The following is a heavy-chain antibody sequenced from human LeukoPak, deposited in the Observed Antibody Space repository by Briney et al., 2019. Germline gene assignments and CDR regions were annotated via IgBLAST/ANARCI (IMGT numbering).Heavy chain of an antibody. J-gene: IGHJ4*02. CDR1: GFPFRSYW. CDR3: AKEGAGFLFDY. V-gene: IGHV3-74*01. D-gene: IGHD1-26*01. CDR2: INSDERIK. Sequence: PGGSLRLSCTASGFPFRSYWMHWVRQAPGKGLVWVSGINSDERIKKNADSVKGRFTISRDNAKNTLYLQMNSLRVEDTTIYYCAKEGAGFLFDYWGQGTLVTVSS.